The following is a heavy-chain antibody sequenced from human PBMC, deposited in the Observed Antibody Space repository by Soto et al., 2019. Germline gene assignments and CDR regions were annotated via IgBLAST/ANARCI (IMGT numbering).Heavy chain of an antibody. D-gene: IGHD1-26*01. J-gene: IGHJ5*02. CDR1: GESFSGYI. CDR2: IYYSGST. Sequence: PSETLSLTCAVYGESFSGYIWTWIRQTPGKGLEWIGYIYYSGSTNYNPSLKSRVTISVDTSKNQFSLKLSSVTAADTAVYYCAAVRKDVPRRVGWFDPWGQGTLVTVSS. CDR3: AAVRKDVPRRVGWFDP. V-gene: IGHV4-59*01.